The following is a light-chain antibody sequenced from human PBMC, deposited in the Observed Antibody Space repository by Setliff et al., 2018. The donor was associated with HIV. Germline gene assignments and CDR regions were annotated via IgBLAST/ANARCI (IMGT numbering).Light chain of an antibody. Sequence: QSVLAQPASVSGSPGQSITISCTGASSDVGGYTYVSWYQQHPGKAPKLMIYEVINRPSGVSNRFSASKSGNTASLTISGLQAEDEADYYCSSFTSSGTYVFGTGTKVTV. J-gene: IGLJ1*01. CDR3: SSFTSSGTYV. V-gene: IGLV2-14*01. CDR2: EVI. CDR1: SSDVGGYTY.